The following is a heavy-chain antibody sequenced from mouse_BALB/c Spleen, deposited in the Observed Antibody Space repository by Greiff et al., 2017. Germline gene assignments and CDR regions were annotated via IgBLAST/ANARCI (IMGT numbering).Heavy chain of an antibody. J-gene: IGHJ4*01. CDR1: GYSITSDYA. CDR3: ASLIYYYAMDY. V-gene: IGHV3-2*02. Sequence: EVKLVESGPGLVKPSQSLSLTCTVTGYSITSDYAWNWIRQFPGNKLEWMGYISYSGSTSYNPSLKSRISITRDTSKNQFFLQLNSVTTEDTATYYCASLIYYYAMDYWGQGTSVTVSS. CDR2: ISYSGST.